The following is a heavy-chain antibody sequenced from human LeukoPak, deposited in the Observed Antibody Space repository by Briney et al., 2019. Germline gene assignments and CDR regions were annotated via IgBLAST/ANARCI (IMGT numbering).Heavy chain of an antibody. D-gene: IGHD6-19*01. CDR3: AKDRDSSGWYGSFDY. Sequence: GGSLRLSCAASGFTFSHYWMSWVRQAPGKGLEWVANIKQDGNEKYYAESVKGRFTISRDNAENSSLLQMNSLRAEDTAVYYCAKDRDSSGWYGSFDYWGQGTLVTVSS. J-gene: IGHJ4*02. V-gene: IGHV3-7*01. CDR1: GFTFSHYW. CDR2: IKQDGNEK.